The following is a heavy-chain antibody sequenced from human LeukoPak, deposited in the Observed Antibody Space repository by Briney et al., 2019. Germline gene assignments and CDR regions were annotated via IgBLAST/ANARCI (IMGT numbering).Heavy chain of an antibody. D-gene: IGHD3-3*01. V-gene: IGHV1-2*02. J-gene: IGHJ4*02. Sequence: ASVKVSCKASGYTFTGYYMHWVRQAPGQGLEWMGWINPNSGGTNYAQKFQGRVTMTRDTSISTAYMELSRLRSDDTAVYYCARSGTIFGVVIEMSYWGQGTLVTVSS. CDR2: INPNSGGT. CDR1: GYTFTGYY. CDR3: ARSGTIFGVVIEMSY.